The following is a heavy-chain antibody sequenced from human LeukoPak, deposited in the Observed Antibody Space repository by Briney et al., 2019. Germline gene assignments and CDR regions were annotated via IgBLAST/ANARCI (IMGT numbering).Heavy chain of an antibody. V-gene: IGHV3-23*01. D-gene: IGHD2-2*01. CDR3: AKDNAYSTTNWFDP. Sequence: PGGSLRLSCAASGFTFSSYAMSWVRQAPGKGLEWVSAISGSGGSTYYADSVKGRFTISRDNSKNTLYLQMNSLRAEDTAIYYCAKDNAYSTTNWFDPWGQGTLVTVSS. CDR2: ISGSGGST. J-gene: IGHJ5*02. CDR1: GFTFSSYA.